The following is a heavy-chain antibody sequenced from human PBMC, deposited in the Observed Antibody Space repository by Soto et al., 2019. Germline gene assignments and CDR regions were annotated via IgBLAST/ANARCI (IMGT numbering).Heavy chain of an antibody. D-gene: IGHD5-18*01. CDR3: GRDGALGDTAVVDS. Sequence: ESGGGVVQPGKSLRLSCAASGFTFSTYGMHWVRQAPGKGLEWVAVIWYDGSNKYHGDSLKGRFTISRDNSKNTLYLQINNLRAEDTAVYYCGRDGALGDTAVVDSWGQGILVTVSS. CDR2: IWYDGSNK. J-gene: IGHJ4*02. CDR1: GFTFSTYG. V-gene: IGHV3-33*01.